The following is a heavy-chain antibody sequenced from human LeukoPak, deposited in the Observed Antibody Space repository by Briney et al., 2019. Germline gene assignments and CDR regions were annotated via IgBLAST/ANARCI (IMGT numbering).Heavy chain of an antibody. V-gene: IGHV3-74*01. CDR3: ARSAYPGNSVIED. CDR2: INSDGRST. CDR1: GFSFGSHR. Sequence: SGTTSGFSFGSHRMNWVRHPPGKGLIWNPRINSDGRSTTYADSVKGRFTISRDNAKNTLYLQMNSLRAEDTAVYYCARSAYPGNSVIEDWGRGTLVTVSS. D-gene: IGHD4-23*01. J-gene: IGHJ4*02.